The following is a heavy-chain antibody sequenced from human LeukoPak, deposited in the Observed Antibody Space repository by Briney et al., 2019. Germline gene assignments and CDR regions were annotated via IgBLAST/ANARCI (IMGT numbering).Heavy chain of an antibody. CDR1: GFTFSSFV. V-gene: IGHV3-53*01. D-gene: IGHD6-13*01. Sequence: PGGSLRLSCAASGFTFSSFVMSRVRQAPGKGLEWVALTYTDDSAHYADSVKGRFAISRDNSKNTLSLQLNSLRAEDSALYYCAGGYTNTRSALWAFDIWGRGTMVTVSS. J-gene: IGHJ3*02. CDR2: TYTDDSA. CDR3: AGGYTNTRSALWAFDI.